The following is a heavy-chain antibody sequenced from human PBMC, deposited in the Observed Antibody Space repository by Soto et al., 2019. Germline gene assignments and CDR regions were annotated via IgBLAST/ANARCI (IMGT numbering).Heavy chain of an antibody. J-gene: IGHJ6*02. Sequence: GGSLRLSCAASGFTFSSYAMSWVRQAPGKGLEWVSAISGSGGSTYYADSVKGRFTISRDNSKNTLYLQMNSLRAEDTAVYYCAHSIGVVRGLPGYYYGMDVWGQGTTVTRLL. V-gene: IGHV3-23*01. CDR1: GFTFSSYA. CDR2: ISGSGGST. CDR3: AHSIGVVRGLPGYYYGMDV. D-gene: IGHD3-10*02.